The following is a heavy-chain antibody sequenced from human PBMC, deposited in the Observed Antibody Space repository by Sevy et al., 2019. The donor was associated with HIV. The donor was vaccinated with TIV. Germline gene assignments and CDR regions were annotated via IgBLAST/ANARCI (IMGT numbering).Heavy chain of an antibody. CDR2: ISGSGDTI. V-gene: IGHV3-11*01. D-gene: IGHD4-17*01. J-gene: IGHJ6*02. CDR3: ARDHVKDGDLGDYYYYAMDV. CDR1: GFALSDYY. Sequence: GGSLRLSCVASGFALSDYYMSWIRQAPGKGLQWISYISGSGDTIYYADSVKGRFTISRDNAKNSLFLQMNSLRAEDTAVYYCARDHVKDGDLGDYYYYAMDVWGRGTTVTVSS.